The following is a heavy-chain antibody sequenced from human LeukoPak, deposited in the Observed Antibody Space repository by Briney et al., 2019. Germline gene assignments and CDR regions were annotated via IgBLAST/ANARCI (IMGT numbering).Heavy chain of an antibody. D-gene: IGHD3-10*01. CDR3: ARGPPKDFGSGSSWFDP. CDR2: MNLKGGKT. J-gene: IGHJ5*02. CDR1: GYTFTSYD. Sequence: PSVKLSCTAAGYTFTSYDINWRRQSPGQRLEGLGWMNLKGGKTAYAQKFRGRVTMTRNTSITTAYMELSSLTSEDTAVYYCARGPPKDFGSGSSWFDPWGQGALVTVSS. V-gene: IGHV1-8*01.